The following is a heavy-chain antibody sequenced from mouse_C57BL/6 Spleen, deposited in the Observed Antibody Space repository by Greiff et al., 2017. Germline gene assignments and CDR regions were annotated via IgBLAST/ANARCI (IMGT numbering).Heavy chain of an antibody. CDR3: ARGGDYGNGYELGY. CDR1: GYTFTEYT. Sequence: VQLQQPGAELVKPGASVKLSCKASGYTFTEYTIHWVKQRSGQGLEWIGWIYPGSGSIKYNEKFKSKATLTVDKPSRTAYMQLSSLTSEESTGYYCARGGDYGNGYELGYWGQGTSRTCSS. V-gene: IGHV1-62-2*01. D-gene: IGHD1-1*01. CDR2: IYPGSGSI. J-gene: IGHJ2*02.